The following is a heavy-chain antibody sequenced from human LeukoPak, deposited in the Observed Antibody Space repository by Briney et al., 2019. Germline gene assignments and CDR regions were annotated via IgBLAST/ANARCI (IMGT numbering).Heavy chain of an antibody. CDR3: ATRQNGVGANWFDP. CDR2: ISSSSSYK. J-gene: IGHJ5*02. Sequence: PGGSLRLSCAASGFAFSTYSMNWVRQAPGKGLEWVSSISSSSSYKYYADSVKGRFTISRDNAKNSLYLQMNSLRADDTAVYYCATRQNGVGANWFDPWGQGTLVTVSS. D-gene: IGHD1-26*01. V-gene: IGHV3-21*01. CDR1: GFAFSTYS.